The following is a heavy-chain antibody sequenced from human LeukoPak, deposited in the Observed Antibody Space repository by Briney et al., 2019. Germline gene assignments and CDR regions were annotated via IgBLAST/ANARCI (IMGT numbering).Heavy chain of an antibody. V-gene: IGHV4-59*11. CDR2: LLDSVNT. J-gene: IGHJ4*02. CDR1: GGSISSHY. Sequence: SETLSLTCTVSGGSISSHYWSWIRQPPGEGLEWIAYLLDSVNTKDNPSLNSRLTLSADTSKNQFSLRLSSVTAADTAVYYCATIKRGSIYGYFDFCGQGIKVTVSS. CDR3: ATIKRGSIYGYFDF. D-gene: IGHD5-18*01.